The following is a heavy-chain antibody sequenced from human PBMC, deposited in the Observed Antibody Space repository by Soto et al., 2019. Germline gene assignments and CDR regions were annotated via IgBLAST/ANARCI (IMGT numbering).Heavy chain of an antibody. CDR1: GYTFTSYY. CDR3: ARRKQLPYYYGSGSYYMYMDV. J-gene: IGHJ6*03. D-gene: IGHD3-10*01. Sequence: QVQLVQSGAEVKKPGASVKVSCKASGYTFTSYYMHWVRQAPGQGLEWMGIINTSGGSTSYAQKFQGRVTMTRDTVTSTVYMELSSLRSEDTAVYYCARRKQLPYYYGSGSYYMYMDVWGKGTTVTVSS. V-gene: IGHV1-46*03. CDR2: INTSGGST.